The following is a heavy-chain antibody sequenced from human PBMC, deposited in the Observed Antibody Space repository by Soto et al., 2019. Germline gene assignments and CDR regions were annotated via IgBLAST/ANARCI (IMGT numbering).Heavy chain of an antibody. CDR2: INHSGRV. CDR3: STRAYDTNGYYRFDP. Sequence: SETLSLTCAVYGGSFSGHSWTWIRQSPGKGLERIGDINHSGRVNYSPSLKSRVTISLDTSKNQFSLTLSAVTAADTAMYYCSTRAYDTNGYYRFDPWGQGTLVTVSS. CDR1: GGSFSGHS. V-gene: IGHV4-34*01. D-gene: IGHD3-22*01. J-gene: IGHJ5*01.